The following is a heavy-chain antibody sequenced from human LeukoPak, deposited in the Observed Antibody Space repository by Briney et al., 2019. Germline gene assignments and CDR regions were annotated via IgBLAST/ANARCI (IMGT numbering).Heavy chain of an antibody. J-gene: IGHJ4*02. D-gene: IGHD2-21*02. Sequence: ASVKVPCKASGYTFTGYYMHWMRQAPGQGLEWMGWINPNSGGTNYAQKFQGRVTMTRDTSISTAYMELSRVRSDDTAVYYCARGISYCGGDCSDYWGQGTLVTVSS. CDR3: ARGISYCGGDCSDY. V-gene: IGHV1-2*02. CDR1: GYTFTGYY. CDR2: INPNSGGT.